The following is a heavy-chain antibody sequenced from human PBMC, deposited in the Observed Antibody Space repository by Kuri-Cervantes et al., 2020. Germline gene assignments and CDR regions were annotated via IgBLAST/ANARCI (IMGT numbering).Heavy chain of an antibody. CDR1: GFTFSSYG. V-gene: IGHV3-30*03. CDR2: ISYDGSNK. Sequence: GGSLRLSCAASGFTFSSYGMHWVRQAPGKGLEWVAVISYDGSNKYYADSVKGRFTISRDNAKNSLYLQMNSLRAEDTAVYYCAREEDGVGYFDLWGRGTLVTVSS. J-gene: IGHJ2*01. D-gene: IGHD2-2*01. CDR3: AREEDGVGYFDL.